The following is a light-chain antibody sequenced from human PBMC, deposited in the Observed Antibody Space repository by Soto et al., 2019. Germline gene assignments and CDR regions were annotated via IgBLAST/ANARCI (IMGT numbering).Light chain of an antibody. J-gene: IGKJ4*01. CDR3: QQYTNCPLT. Sequence: EIVMTQSPATLSVSPGERATLSCRASQSVSSSLAWYQQKPGQAPGLLIYGASTRATGIPARFNGSGSGTEFTLTISSLQSEDFAVYYCQQYTNCPLTFGGGTKVDIK. CDR2: GAS. V-gene: IGKV3-15*01. CDR1: QSVSSS.